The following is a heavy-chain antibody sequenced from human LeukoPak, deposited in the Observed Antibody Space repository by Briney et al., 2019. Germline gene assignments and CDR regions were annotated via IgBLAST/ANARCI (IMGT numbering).Heavy chain of an antibody. J-gene: IGHJ3*02. CDR3: ASPGNQLLYGDPNQNDAFDI. V-gene: IGHV1-2*02. CDR2: INPNSGGT. D-gene: IGHD2-2*02. Sequence: GASVKVSCKASGYTFTGYYMHWVRQAPGQGLEWMGWINPNSGGTNYAQKLQGRVTMTTDTSTSTAYMELRSLRSDDTAVYYCASPGNQLLYGDPNQNDAFDIWGQGTMVTVSS. CDR1: GYTFTGYY.